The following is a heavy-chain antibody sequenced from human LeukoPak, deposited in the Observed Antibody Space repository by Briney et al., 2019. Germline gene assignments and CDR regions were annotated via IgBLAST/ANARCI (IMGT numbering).Heavy chain of an antibody. Sequence: PGGSLRLSCAASGFTFSSYCMSWVRQAPGKGLEWVSGIGISGGSTYYADSVKGRFTISRDNSKNTLYLQMNSLRAEDTAVYYCAKDYEKAFDYWGQGTLVTVSS. J-gene: IGHJ4*02. CDR3: AKDYEKAFDY. CDR2: IGISGGST. CDR1: GFTFSSYC. D-gene: IGHD3-3*01. V-gene: IGHV3-23*01.